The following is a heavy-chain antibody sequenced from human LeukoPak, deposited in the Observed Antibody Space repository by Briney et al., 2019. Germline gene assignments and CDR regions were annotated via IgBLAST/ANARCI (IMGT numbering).Heavy chain of an antibody. J-gene: IGHJ5*02. CDR1: GFTFSSYD. D-gene: IGHD6-19*01. Sequence: GGSLRLSCAASGFTFSSYDMTWVRQAPGRGLEWVSSIRPSGDDTYYGDSVKGRFTISRDNSKNTVYLQMNNMRVDDTAVYYCARVAGWNWFDPWGQGTLVTVSS. V-gene: IGHV3-23*01. CDR2: IRPSGDDT. CDR3: ARVAGWNWFDP.